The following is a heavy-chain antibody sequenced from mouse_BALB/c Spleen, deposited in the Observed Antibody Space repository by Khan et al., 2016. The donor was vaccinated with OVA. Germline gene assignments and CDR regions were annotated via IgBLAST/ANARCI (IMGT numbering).Heavy chain of an antibody. CDR1: GYTFINYW. Sequence: QVRLQQSGAELAKPGASVKMSCKASGYTFINYWILWIKQRPGQGLEWIGYINPSTGYTEYNQNFKDKATLTADISSSTAYMQLSSLTSEDSAVYYCARRGLRGDFDYWGQGTTLTVSS. V-gene: IGHV1-7*01. CDR3: ARRGLRGDFDY. CDR2: INPSTGYT. D-gene: IGHD1-1*01. J-gene: IGHJ2*01.